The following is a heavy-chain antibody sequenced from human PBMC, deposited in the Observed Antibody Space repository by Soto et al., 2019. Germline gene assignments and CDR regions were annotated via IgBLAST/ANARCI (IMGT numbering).Heavy chain of an antibody. Sequence: ASVKVSCKASGYTFTGYYMHWVRQAPGQGLEWMGWINPNSGGTNYAQKFQGWVTMTRDTSISTAYMELSRLRSDDTAVYYCATDHSSSSANWYFDLWGRGTLVTVSS. CDR2: INPNSGGT. J-gene: IGHJ2*01. D-gene: IGHD6-6*01. CDR1: GYTFTGYY. V-gene: IGHV1-2*04. CDR3: ATDHSSSSANWYFDL.